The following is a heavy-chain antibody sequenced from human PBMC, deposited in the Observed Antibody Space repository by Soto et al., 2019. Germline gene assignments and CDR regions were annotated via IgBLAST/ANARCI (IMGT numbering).Heavy chain of an antibody. Sequence: QERLVQSGAEVRKPGSSVKVSCKVTGGTSTRYAINWVRQAPGQGLEWMGGIVPMFGTSKYAQKFQGRVTITADISTNIAYMELRSLRSEDTAVYYCTRGTEYDFWSGYLWGQGTLVSVSS. V-gene: IGHV1-69*06. CDR2: IVPMFGTS. D-gene: IGHD3-3*01. J-gene: IGHJ4*02. CDR1: GGTSTRYA. CDR3: TRGTEYDFWSGYL.